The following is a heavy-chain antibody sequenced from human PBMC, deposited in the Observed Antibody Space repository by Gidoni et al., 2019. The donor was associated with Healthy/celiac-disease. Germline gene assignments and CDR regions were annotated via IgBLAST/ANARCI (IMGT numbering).Heavy chain of an antibody. Sequence: QVQLVESGGGVVQPGRSLRLSCAASGFPFSSYGMHWVRQAPGKGLEWVAVIWYDGSNKYYADSVKGRFTISRDNSKNTLYLQMNSLRAEDTAVYYCARDGGIVGATDNWFDPWGQGTLVTVSS. CDR2: IWYDGSNK. J-gene: IGHJ5*02. CDR1: GFPFSSYG. V-gene: IGHV3-33*01. D-gene: IGHD1-26*01. CDR3: ARDGGIVGATDNWFDP.